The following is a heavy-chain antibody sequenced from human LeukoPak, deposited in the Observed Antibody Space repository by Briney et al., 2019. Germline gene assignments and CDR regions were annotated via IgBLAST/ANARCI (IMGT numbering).Heavy chain of an antibody. D-gene: IGHD3-10*01. CDR2: ISSSGSTI. J-gene: IGHJ4*02. CDR3: ARAEISGSGSYYKYFDY. Sequence: GGSLRLSCAGSGFTFSSYEMNWVRQAPGKGLEWVSYISSSGSTIYYADSVKGRFTISRDNAKKSLYLQMNGLRAEDTAVYYCARAEISGSGSYYKYFDYWGQGTLVTVSS. CDR1: GFTFSSYE. V-gene: IGHV3-48*03.